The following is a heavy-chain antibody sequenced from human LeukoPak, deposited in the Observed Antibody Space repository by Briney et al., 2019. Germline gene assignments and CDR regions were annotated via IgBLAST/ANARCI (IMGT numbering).Heavy chain of an antibody. CDR1: GFTFSSYE. J-gene: IGHJ4*02. V-gene: IGHV3-48*03. CDR3: ARGTYDFWTGYYVDC. D-gene: IGHD3-3*01. Sequence: GGSLRLSCAVSGFTFSSYEMNWVRQAPGKGLEWVSYISSAATTIYYADSVKGLFTISRDNAKNSLDLQMNSLTAEDTAVYFCARGTYDFWTGYYVDCWGQGTLVTVSS. CDR2: ISSAATTI.